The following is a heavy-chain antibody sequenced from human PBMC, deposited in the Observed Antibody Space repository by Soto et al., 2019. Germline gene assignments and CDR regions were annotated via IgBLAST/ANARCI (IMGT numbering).Heavy chain of an antibody. J-gene: IGHJ5*02. CDR3: ARTHDYSNYGLWFDP. Sequence: SETLSLTCTVSGGSISSYYWSWIRQPPGKGLEWIGYIYYSGSTNYNPSLKSRVTISVDTSKNQFSLKLSSVTAADTAVYYCARTHDYSNYGLWFDPWGQGTLVTVSS. D-gene: IGHD4-4*01. V-gene: IGHV4-59*01. CDR2: IYYSGST. CDR1: GGSISSYY.